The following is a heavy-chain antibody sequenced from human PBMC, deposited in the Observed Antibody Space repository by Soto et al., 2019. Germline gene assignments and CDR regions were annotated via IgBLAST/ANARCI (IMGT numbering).Heavy chain of an antibody. CDR2: ISAYNGNT. CDR1: GYTFTSYG. Sequence: ASVKVSCKASGYTFTSYGISWVRQAPGQGLEWMGWISAYNGNTNYAQKLQGRVTMTTDTSTSTAYMELRSLRSDDTAVYYCARERLTLRCLEWLPPDDYAFDIWGQGTMVTVSS. V-gene: IGHV1-18*01. J-gene: IGHJ3*02. D-gene: IGHD3-3*01. CDR3: ARERLTLRCLEWLPPDDYAFDI.